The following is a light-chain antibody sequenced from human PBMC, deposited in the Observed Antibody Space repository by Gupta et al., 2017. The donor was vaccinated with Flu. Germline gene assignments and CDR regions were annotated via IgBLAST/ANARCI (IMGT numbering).Light chain of an antibody. CDR2: END. J-gene: IGLJ3*02. CDR3: ATWDDSLYTVV. Sequence: VTSSCSGGSTNIGKNYGSCEQKLPGTAPKLLIDENDKRPSGIPDRFAGSKSGTSATLGITGLQTGDEADDYCATWDDSLYTVVFGGGTKLTVL. CDR1: STNIGKNY. V-gene: IGLV1-51*02.